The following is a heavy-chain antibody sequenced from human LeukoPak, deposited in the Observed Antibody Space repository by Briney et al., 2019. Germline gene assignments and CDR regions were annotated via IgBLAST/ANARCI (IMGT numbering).Heavy chain of an antibody. Sequence: ASVKVSCKASGGTFSSYAISWVRQAPGQGLEWMGWISAYNGNTKYAQKLQGRVTMTTDTSTSTAYMELRSLRSDDTAVYYCAREGGEEGFGELCLDYWGQGTLVTVSS. J-gene: IGHJ4*02. V-gene: IGHV1-18*01. CDR1: GGTFSSYA. CDR3: AREGGEEGFGELCLDY. D-gene: IGHD3-10*01. CDR2: ISAYNGNT.